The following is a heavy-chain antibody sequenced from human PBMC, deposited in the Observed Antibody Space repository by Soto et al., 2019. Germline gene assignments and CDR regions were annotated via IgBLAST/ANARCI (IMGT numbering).Heavy chain of an antibody. Sequence: ASETLSLTCTVSGGSISSGGYYWSWIHQHPGKGLEWIGYIYYSGSTYYNPSLKSRVTISVDTSKNQFSLKLSSVTAADTAVYYCARVPATVGGWFDPWGQGTLVTVSS. J-gene: IGHJ5*02. V-gene: IGHV4-31*03. D-gene: IGHD4-4*01. CDR1: GGSISSGGYY. CDR2: IYYSGST. CDR3: ARVPATVGGWFDP.